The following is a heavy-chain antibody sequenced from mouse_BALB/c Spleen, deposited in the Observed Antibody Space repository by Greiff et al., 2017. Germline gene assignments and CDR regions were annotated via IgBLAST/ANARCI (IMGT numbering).Heavy chain of an antibody. CDR2: INPNNGGT. CDR1: GYTFTDYN. V-gene: IGHV1-18*01. J-gene: IGHJ1*01. Sequence: VQLQQSGPELVKPGASVKIPCKASGYTFTDYNMDWVKQSHGKSLEWIGDINPNNGGTIYNQKFKGKATLTVDKSSSTDYMELRSLTSEDTAVYYSARPPRATVGRDWYFDVWGAGTTVTVSS. CDR3: ARPPRATVGRDWYFDV. D-gene: IGHD1-1*01.